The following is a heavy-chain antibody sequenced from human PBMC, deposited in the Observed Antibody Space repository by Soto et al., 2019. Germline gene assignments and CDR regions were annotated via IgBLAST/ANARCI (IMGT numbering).Heavy chain of an antibody. V-gene: IGHV4-59*01. Sequence: PSETLSLTCTVSGVSINPYYWSWIRQPPGKGLEWIGYIYYSGSSNYNPSLRSRVTISLDTSKNQFSLKLSSVTAADTAVYYCARNVDTARAYYFDYWGRGILVTVSS. CDR2: IYYSGSS. D-gene: IGHD5-18*01. J-gene: IGHJ4*02. CDR3: ARNVDTARAYYFDY. CDR1: GVSINPYY.